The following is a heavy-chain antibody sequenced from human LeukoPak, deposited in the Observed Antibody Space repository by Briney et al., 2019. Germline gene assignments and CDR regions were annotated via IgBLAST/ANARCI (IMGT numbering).Heavy chain of an antibody. CDR3: AKTSGYYYGSGSSFDY. CDR1: GFTFDDYG. CDR2: ISGSGGST. J-gene: IGHJ4*02. Sequence: GGSLRLSCAASGFTFDDYGMSWVRQAPGKGLEWVSAISGSGGSTYYADSVKGRFTISRDNSKNTLYLQMNSLRAEDTAVYYCAKTSGYYYGSGSSFDYWGQGTLVTVSS. D-gene: IGHD3-10*01. V-gene: IGHV3-23*01.